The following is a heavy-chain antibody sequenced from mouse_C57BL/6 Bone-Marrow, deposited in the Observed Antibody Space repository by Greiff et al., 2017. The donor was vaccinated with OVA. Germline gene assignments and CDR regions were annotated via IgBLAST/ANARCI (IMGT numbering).Heavy chain of an antibody. D-gene: IGHD1-1*01. CDR2: IWSGGST. CDR3: ARNYYGSSYSYYAMDY. V-gene: IGHV2-2*01. CDR1: GFSFTSYG. J-gene: IGHJ4*01. Sequence: VKLMESGPGLVQPSQSLSITCTVSGFSFTSYGVHWVRQSPGKGLEWLGVIWSGGSTDYNAAFISRLSISKDNSNSQVFFKLNSLQADDTAIYYCARNYYGSSYSYYAMDYWGQGTSVTVSS.